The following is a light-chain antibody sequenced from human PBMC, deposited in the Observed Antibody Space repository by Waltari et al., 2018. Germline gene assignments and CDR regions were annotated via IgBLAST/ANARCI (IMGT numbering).Light chain of an antibody. CDR2: SNN. J-gene: IGLJ1*01. CDR3: AAWDDSLDGYV. V-gene: IGLV1-44*01. CDR1: SSNIGGSP. Sequence: QSVLTQPPSASGTPGQRVTISCSGRSSNIGGSPVNWYQQFPGRATKLLIYSNNQRPSGVPDRVSGSKAGTSASLAISGLQSEDEADFYCAAWDDSLDGYVFGTGTKVTVL.